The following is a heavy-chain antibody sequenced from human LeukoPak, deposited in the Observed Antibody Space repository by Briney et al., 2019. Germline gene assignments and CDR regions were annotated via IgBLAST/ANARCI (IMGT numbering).Heavy chain of an antibody. J-gene: IGHJ6*02. CDR1: EFTFSSYE. CDR3: ARWGYYYYGMDV. D-gene: IGHD3-16*01. CDR2: ISSSGTTI. Sequence: PGGSLRLSCAASEFTFSSYEMNWVRQAQGKGLEGVSYISSSGTTIYYAESVKGRFTISRDNAKNSLYLQMNSLRVEDTAVYYCARWGYYYYGMDVWGQGTTVTVSS. V-gene: IGHV3-48*03.